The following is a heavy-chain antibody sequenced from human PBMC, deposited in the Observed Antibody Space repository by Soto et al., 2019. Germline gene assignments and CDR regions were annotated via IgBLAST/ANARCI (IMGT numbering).Heavy chain of an antibody. V-gene: IGHV4-59*01. Sequence: SETLSLTCTDSGGPLTSSDWRWIRRPPGNGLERIEYIYYPXLRGNTPSASYNPPIKGRVTMSVDTSKRQLSLKLTSVTAADTAVYYCARGGDAFFYYGLDVWGQGITVTVSS. CDR2: IYYPXLRGNTPSA. CDR1: GGPLTSSD. J-gene: IGHJ6*02. CDR3: ARGGDAFFYYGLDV.